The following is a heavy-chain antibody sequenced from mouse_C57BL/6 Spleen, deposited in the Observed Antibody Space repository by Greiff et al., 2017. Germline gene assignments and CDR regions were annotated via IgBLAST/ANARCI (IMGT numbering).Heavy chain of an antibody. CDR3: ARRGYYYGSSYAWFAY. J-gene: IGHJ3*01. Sequence: QVQLQQPGAELVKPGASVKLSCKASGYTFTSYWMQWVKQRPGQGLEWIGEIDPSDSYTNYNQKFKGKATLTVDTSSSTAYMQLSSLTSEDSAVYYCARRGYYYGSSYAWFAYWGQGTLVTVSA. D-gene: IGHD1-1*01. CDR1: GYTFTSYW. V-gene: IGHV1-50*01. CDR2: IDPSDSYT.